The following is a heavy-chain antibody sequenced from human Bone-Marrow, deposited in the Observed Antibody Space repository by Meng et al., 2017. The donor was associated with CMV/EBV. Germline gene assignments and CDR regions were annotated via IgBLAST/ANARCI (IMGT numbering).Heavy chain of an antibody. CDR1: GFTFSGSA. J-gene: IGHJ4*02. Sequence: GESLKISCAASGFTFSGSAMHWVRQASGKGLEWVGRIRSKANSYATAYAASVKGRFTISRDDSKNTAYLQMNSLKTEDTAVYYCTRLSVVGIAAAGTSVYWGQGTVVTVSS. CDR3: TRLSVVGIAAAGTSVY. D-gene: IGHD6-13*01. V-gene: IGHV3-73*01. CDR2: IRSKANSYAT.